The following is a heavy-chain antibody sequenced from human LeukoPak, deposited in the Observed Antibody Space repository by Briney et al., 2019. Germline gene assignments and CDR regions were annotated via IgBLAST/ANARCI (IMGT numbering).Heavy chain of an antibody. CDR2: IYTSGST. CDR1: GGSISSYY. D-gene: IGHD3-22*01. V-gene: IGHV4-4*07. CDR3: ARDPYYYDSSGYCLDCGY. J-gene: IGHJ4*02. Sequence: SETLSLTCTVSGGSISSYYWSWIRQPAGKGLEWIGRIYTSGSTNYNPSLKSRVTMSVDTSKNQFSLKLSSVTAADTAVYYCARDPYYYDSSGYCLDCGYWGQGTLVTVSS.